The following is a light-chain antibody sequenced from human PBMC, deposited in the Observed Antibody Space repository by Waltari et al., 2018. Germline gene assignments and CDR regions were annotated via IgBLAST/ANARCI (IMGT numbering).Light chain of an antibody. CDR1: QSVFYSSNNKNY. CDR3: QQYYSPPLT. V-gene: IGKV4-1*01. CDR2: WAS. J-gene: IGKJ1*01. Sequence: DIVMTQSPDSLAVSLVERATINCKSSQSVFYSSNNKNYLGWYQKKPGQPPKLLIYWASTREPGVPDRFSGSGSVTNFTLTITSLQAEDVALYYCQQYYSPPLTFGQGTKVEIK.